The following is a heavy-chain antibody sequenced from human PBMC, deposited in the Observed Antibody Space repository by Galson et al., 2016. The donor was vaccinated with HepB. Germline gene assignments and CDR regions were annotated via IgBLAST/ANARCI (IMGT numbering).Heavy chain of an antibody. CDR2: INPSSGST. J-gene: IGHJ2*01. CDR1: GYTFFNYY. D-gene: IGHD3-9*01. V-gene: IGHV1-46*01. Sequence: CKASGYTFFNYYIHWVRQAPGQGLEWMAMINPSSGSTIYAREFQGKISVTRNTASVPSDTSTGTVHLFLSSLRHEDTAVYYCARLGGTLTGYDNFGDLRGYFDLWGRGSLVTVSS. CDR3: ARLGGTLTGYDNFGDLRGYFDL.